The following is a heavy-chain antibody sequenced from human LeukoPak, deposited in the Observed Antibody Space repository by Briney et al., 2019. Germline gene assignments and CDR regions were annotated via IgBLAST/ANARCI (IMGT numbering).Heavy chain of an antibody. CDR2: ISGGGGST. D-gene: IGHD6-13*01. J-gene: IGHJ4*02. CDR1: GFTFTSYS. Sequence: GGSLRLSCAASGFTFTSYSMNWVRQAPGKGLEWVSTISGGGGSTYYADSVKGRFTISRDNSKNTLYLQMNSLRAEDTAVYYCAKWAGEQQLDFYWGQGTLVTVSS. V-gene: IGHV3-23*01. CDR3: AKWAGEQQLDFY.